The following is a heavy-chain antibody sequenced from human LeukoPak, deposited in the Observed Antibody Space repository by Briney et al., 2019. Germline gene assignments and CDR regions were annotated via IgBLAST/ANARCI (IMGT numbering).Heavy chain of an antibody. Sequence: SETLSLTCTVSGGSISNYYWSWIRQPPVKGLEWIGFIHYTGSTNYNPSLKSRVTISVDTSNNQFSLKLNSVTAADTAVYYCARFPPVAVTSIDAFDMWGQGTLVTVSS. CDR2: IHYTGST. CDR3: ARFPPVAVTSIDAFDM. D-gene: IGHD6-19*01. V-gene: IGHV4-59*01. J-gene: IGHJ3*02. CDR1: GGSISNYY.